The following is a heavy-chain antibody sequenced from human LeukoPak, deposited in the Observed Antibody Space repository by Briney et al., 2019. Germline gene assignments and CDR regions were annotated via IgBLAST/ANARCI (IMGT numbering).Heavy chain of an antibody. D-gene: IGHD6-25*01. V-gene: IGHV4-39*01. Sequence: PSETLSLTCTVSGGSISSSSYYWGWIRQPPGKGLEWIGSIYYSGSTYYNPSLKSRVTISVDTSKNQFSLKLSSVTAADTAVYHCARLRRGSGWYWGQGTLVTVSS. CDR3: ARLRRGSGWY. CDR1: GGSISSSSYY. J-gene: IGHJ4*02. CDR2: IYYSGST.